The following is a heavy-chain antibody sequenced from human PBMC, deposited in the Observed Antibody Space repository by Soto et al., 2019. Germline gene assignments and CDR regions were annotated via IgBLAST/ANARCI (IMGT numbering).Heavy chain of an antibody. J-gene: IGHJ3*01. CDR2: LSAYNGDT. CDR3: ARWSAIVGGAEALDV. D-gene: IGHD1-26*01. CDR1: GYTFINYG. Sequence: QVQLKQSGAEVKKPGASVRVSCKTSGYTFINYGITWVRQAPGQGLEWMGWLSAYNGDTSSSEKLQDRFTMTTDTSTNTVYMDLRSLTSDDTAVYYCARWSAIVGGAEALDVWGQGTMVIVSS. V-gene: IGHV1-18*01.